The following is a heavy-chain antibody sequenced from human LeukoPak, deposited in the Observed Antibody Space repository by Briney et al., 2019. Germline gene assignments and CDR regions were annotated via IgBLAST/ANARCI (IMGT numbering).Heavy chain of an antibody. CDR2: ISWNSGSI. J-gene: IGHJ3*02. Sequence: PGGSLRLSCAASGFTFDDYAMHWVRQAPGKGLEWVSGISWNSGSIGYADSVKGRFTISRDNAKNSLYLQMNSLRAEDTALYYCAKDWSSSWHGDAFDIWGQGTMVTVSS. D-gene: IGHD6-13*01. V-gene: IGHV3-9*01. CDR1: GFTFDDYA. CDR3: AKDWSSSWHGDAFDI.